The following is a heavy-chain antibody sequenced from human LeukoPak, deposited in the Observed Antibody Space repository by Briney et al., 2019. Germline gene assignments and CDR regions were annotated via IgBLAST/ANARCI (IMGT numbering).Heavy chain of an antibody. J-gene: IGHJ4*02. Sequence: SESLSLTCSVSGRSVDNYCRSWVRQPAGKGLEWVGRIYSSGYNAYNPSFKSGVTISVNKSKNHFSLTLSSWTAAASARIYWWGTEGSTWYDFFAGWGKAILVTASS. CDR2: IYSSGYN. V-gene: IGHV4-4*07. CDR3: WGTEGSTWYDFFAG. D-gene: IGHD6-13*01. CDR1: GRSVDNYC.